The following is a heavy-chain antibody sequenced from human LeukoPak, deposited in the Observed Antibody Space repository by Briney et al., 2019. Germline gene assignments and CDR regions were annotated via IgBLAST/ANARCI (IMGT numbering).Heavy chain of an antibody. D-gene: IGHD5-12*01. Sequence: PPGRSLRLSCAVSGFTFDDYAMHWVRQVPGKGLEWVSGINWNSDSIGYADSVKGRFTTSRDNAKNSLYLQMNSLRAEDTAFYYCAINGGGDSGYGNFDYWGQGTLVTVSS. CDR2: INWNSDSI. V-gene: IGHV3-9*01. CDR3: AINGGGDSGYGNFDY. J-gene: IGHJ4*02. CDR1: GFTFDDYA.